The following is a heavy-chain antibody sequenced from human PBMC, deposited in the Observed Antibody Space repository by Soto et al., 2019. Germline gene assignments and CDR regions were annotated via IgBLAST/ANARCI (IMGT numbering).Heavy chain of an antibody. Sequence: GGSVKVSCKTSGGTFNTYTFHWVGPANGQGLEWMGWMNPKSGNTGYAQQFQGRVIMTRSTSISTAYMELSSLRSEDTAVYYCVRVYGEIDYWGQGTLVTVSS. D-gene: IGHD4-17*01. CDR2: MNPKSGNT. J-gene: IGHJ4*02. V-gene: IGHV1-8*02. CDR1: GGTFNTYT. CDR3: VRVYGEIDY.